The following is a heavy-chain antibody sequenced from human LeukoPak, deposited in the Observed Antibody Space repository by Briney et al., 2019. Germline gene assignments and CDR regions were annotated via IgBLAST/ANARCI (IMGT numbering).Heavy chain of an antibody. D-gene: IGHD6-13*01. CDR1: GFTFSSYA. V-gene: IGHV3-23*01. CDR2: ISGSGGST. Sequence: TGGSLRLSCAASGFTFSSYAMSWVRQAPGKGLEWVSAISGSGGSTYYADSVKGRFTISRDNSKNTLYLQMNSLRAEDTAVYYCAKDREHSSSWYPAANAFDIWGQGTMVTVSS. CDR3: AKDREHSSSWYPAANAFDI. J-gene: IGHJ3*02.